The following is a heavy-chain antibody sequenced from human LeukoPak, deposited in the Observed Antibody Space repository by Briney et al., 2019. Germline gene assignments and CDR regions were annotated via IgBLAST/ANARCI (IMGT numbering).Heavy chain of an antibody. Sequence: APVKVSCKASGYTFTGYYMHWVRQAPGQGLEWMGWINPNSGGTNYAQKFQGRVTMTRDTSISTAYMELSRLRSDDTAVYYCARARDIVVVVAAIDFDYWGQGTLVTVSS. V-gene: IGHV1-2*02. J-gene: IGHJ4*02. D-gene: IGHD2-15*01. CDR2: INPNSGGT. CDR1: GYTFTGYY. CDR3: ARARDIVVVVAAIDFDY.